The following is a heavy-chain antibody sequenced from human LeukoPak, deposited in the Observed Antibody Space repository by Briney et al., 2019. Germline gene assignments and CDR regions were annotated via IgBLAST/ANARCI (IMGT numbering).Heavy chain of an antibody. J-gene: IGHJ4*02. Sequence: ASVKVSCKVSGYTLTELSMHWVRQAPGKGLEWIGGFDPEDGETIYAQKFQGRVTMTEDTSTDTAYMELSSLRPEDTAVYYCAILPGIAVAGTQNWGQGTLVTVSS. CDR3: AILPGIAVAGTQN. V-gene: IGHV1-24*01. D-gene: IGHD6-19*01. CDR2: FDPEDGET. CDR1: GYTLTELS.